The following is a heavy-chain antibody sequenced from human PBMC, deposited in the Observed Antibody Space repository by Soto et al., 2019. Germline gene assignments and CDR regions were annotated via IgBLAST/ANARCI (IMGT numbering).Heavy chain of an antibody. CDR3: ARMVYYYDSSGYYYFDY. Sequence: SGPTLVNPTQTLTLTCTSSGFSLSTSGMCVSWIRQPPGKALEWLALIDWDDDKYYSTSLKTRLTISKDTSKNQVVLTMTNMDPVDTATYYCARMVYYYDSSGYYYFDYWGQGTLVTVSS. D-gene: IGHD3-22*01. J-gene: IGHJ4*02. CDR2: IDWDDDK. V-gene: IGHV2-70*01. CDR1: GFSLSTSGMC.